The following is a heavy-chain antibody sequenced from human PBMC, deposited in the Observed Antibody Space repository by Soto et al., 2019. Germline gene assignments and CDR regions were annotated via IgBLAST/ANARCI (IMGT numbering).Heavy chain of an antibody. CDR3: ASLMSSGYYYGMDV. Sequence: QVQLVQSGAEVKKPGSSVKVSCKGSGGTFSSYTISWVRQAPGQGLEWMGRIIPILGIANYAQKFQGRVTSTADKSTSTAYMELSSLRSEDTAVYYCASLMSSGYYYGMDVWGQGTTVTVSS. CDR1: GGTFSSYT. D-gene: IGHD3-10*01. J-gene: IGHJ6*02. CDR2: IIPILGIA. V-gene: IGHV1-69*02.